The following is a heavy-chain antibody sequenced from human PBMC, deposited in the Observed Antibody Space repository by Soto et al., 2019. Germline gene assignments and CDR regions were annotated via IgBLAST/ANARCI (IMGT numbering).Heavy chain of an antibody. CDR3: AIAVVVPAATHFDY. D-gene: IGHD2-2*01. V-gene: IGHV4-31*03. Sequence: QVQLQESGPGLVKPSQTLSLTCTVSGGSISRGGYYWSWIRQHPGKGLEWIGYSYYSGSTYYNPSLKCRVTISVDTSKNQFSLKLSSVTVADTAVYYCAIAVVVPAATHFDYCGQGTLVTVCS. J-gene: IGHJ4*02. CDR2: SYYSGST. CDR1: GGSISRGGYY.